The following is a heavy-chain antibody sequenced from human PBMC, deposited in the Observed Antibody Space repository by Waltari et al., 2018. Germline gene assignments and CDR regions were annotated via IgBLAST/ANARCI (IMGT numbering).Heavy chain of an antibody. V-gene: IGHV7-4-1*02. J-gene: IGHJ5*02. D-gene: IGHD3-16*01. Sequence: QVQLVQSGSELKKPGASVKVSCKASGYTFTSYAMNWVPPAPGQGLEWMGWINPNTGNPTYAQGFTGRFVFSLDTSVSTEYLQISSLKAEDTAVYYCARGPRGGSIMITFDRNWFDPWGQGTLVTVSS. CDR2: INPNTGNP. CDR3: ARGPRGGSIMITFDRNWFDP. CDR1: GYTFTSYA.